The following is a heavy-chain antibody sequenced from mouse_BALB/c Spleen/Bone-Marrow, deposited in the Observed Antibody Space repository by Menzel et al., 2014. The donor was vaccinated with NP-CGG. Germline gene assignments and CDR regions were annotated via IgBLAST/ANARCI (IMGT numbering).Heavy chain of an antibody. Sequence: QVQLQQPGAEVVKPGASVKVSCKASGYTFTNYWMQWVKQRPGQGLEWIGEIEHSDGYTNYKQDFKGKATLTVDKSSSTAYMQLRSLTSEDSAVYYCARGRTTVVSDYWGQGTPLTVSS. D-gene: IGHD1-1*01. CDR1: GYTFTNYW. J-gene: IGHJ2*01. CDR3: ARGRTTVVSDY. CDR2: IEHSDGYT. V-gene: IGHV1-69*02.